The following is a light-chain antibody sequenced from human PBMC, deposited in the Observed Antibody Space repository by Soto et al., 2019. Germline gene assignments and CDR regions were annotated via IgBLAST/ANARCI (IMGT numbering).Light chain of an antibody. Sequence: DIQMTQSPSSLSASVGDRVTITCRASQSISSYLNWYQQKPGKATKLLIYAESSLQSGIPSRFSGSGSGTELTITISSMQPEDFATCGWEQSYSSPYTCGRGTKLEIK. J-gene: IGKJ2*01. CDR3: EQSYSSPYT. V-gene: IGKV1-39*01. CDR1: QSISSY. CDR2: AES.